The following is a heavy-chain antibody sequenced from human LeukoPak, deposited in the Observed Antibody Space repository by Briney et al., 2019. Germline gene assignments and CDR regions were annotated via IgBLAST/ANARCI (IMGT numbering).Heavy chain of an antibody. Sequence: GGSLRLSCAASGFTFSNAWMSWVRQAPGKGLEWVGRTKSKTDGGTTDYAAPVKGRFTISRDDSKNTLYLQMNSLKTEDTAVYYCTTLYGDGYYYYYYMDVWGKGTTVTVSS. CDR2: TKSKTDGGTT. V-gene: IGHV3-15*01. CDR1: GFTFSNAW. CDR3: TTLYGDGYYYYYYMDV. D-gene: IGHD4-17*01. J-gene: IGHJ6*03.